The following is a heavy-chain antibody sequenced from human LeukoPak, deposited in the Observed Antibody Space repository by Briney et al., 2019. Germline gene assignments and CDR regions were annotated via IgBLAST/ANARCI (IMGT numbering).Heavy chain of an antibody. D-gene: IGHD3-22*01. CDR1: GFTFSSYA. CDR3: ARDYGYYYDSSGYYPGYFDY. J-gene: IGHJ4*02. CDR2: ISYDGSNK. V-gene: IGHV3-30-3*01. Sequence: GGSLRLSCAASGFTFSSYAMHWVRQAPGKGLEWVAVISYDGSNKYYADSVEGRFTISRDNSKNTLYLQMNSLRAEDTAVYYCARDYGYYYDSSGYYPGYFDYWGQGTLVTVSS.